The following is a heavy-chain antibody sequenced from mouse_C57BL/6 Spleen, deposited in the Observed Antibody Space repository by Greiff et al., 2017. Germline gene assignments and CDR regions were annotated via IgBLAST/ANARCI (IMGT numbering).Heavy chain of an antibody. CDR3: TRSGGLRRGAWFAY. V-gene: IGHV1-15*01. Sequence: QVQLQQSGAELVRPGASVTLSCKASGYTFTDYEMHWVKQTPVHGLEWIGAIDPETGGTAYNQKFKGKAILTADKSSSTAYMELRSLTSEDSAVYYCTRSGGLRRGAWFAYWGQGTLVTVSA. CDR2: IDPETGGT. CDR1: GYTFTDYE. D-gene: IGHD2-4*01. J-gene: IGHJ3*01.